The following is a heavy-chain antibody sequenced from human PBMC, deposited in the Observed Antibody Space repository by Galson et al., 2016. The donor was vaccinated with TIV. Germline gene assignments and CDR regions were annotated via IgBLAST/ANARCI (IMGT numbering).Heavy chain of an antibody. D-gene: IGHD4-17*01. Sequence: QSGAEVKKPGESLKISCKGSGCAFISHGISWVRQAPGQGLEWMGGIIPIFGLANYAQKFQGRVTITADDSTRTAYMELSSLRFDNTAVYYCARGGSTVTRPFDYWGQGALGTVSS. CDR1: GCAFISHG. CDR3: ARGGSTVTRPFDY. V-gene: IGHV1-69*01. J-gene: IGHJ4*02. CDR2: IIPIFGLA.